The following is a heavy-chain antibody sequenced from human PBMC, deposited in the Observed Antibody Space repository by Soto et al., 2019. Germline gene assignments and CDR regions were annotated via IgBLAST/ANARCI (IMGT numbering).Heavy chain of an antibody. CDR1: GFTVSSNY. J-gene: IGHJ4*02. D-gene: IGHD1-26*01. Sequence: QLGGSLRLSCAASGFTVSSNYMSWVRQAPGKGLEWVSVIYSGGSTYYADSVKGRFTISRDNSKNTLYLQMNSLRAEDTAVYYCASSGSTPQLTVVWGQGTLVTVSS. CDR3: ASSGSTPQLTVV. V-gene: IGHV3-53*01. CDR2: IYSGGST.